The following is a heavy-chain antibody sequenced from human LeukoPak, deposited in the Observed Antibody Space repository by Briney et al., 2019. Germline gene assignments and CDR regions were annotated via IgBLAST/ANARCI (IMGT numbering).Heavy chain of an antibody. CDR2: INREGGRT. V-gene: IGHV3-20*04. Sequence: GGSLRLSCAPSGFTFDDYGMSWVRQAPGKGLEWVSGINREGGRTGYADSVKGRLTISRDNAKNSLYLRMNSLRAEDTALYFCARGYGGYAYYYYFMDVWGKGTTVTVSS. D-gene: IGHD4-17*01. J-gene: IGHJ6*03. CDR3: ARGYGGYAYYYYFMDV. CDR1: GFTFDDYG.